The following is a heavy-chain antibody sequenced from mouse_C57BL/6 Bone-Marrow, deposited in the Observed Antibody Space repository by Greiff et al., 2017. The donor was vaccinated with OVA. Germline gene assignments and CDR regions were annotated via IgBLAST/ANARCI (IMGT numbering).Heavy chain of an antibody. Sequence: VQLQQSGAELARPGASVKMSCKASGYTFTSYTMHWVKQRPGQGLEWIGYINPSSGYTKYNQKFKDKATLTADKSSSTAYMQLSSLTSEDSAVYYCARFSYSNYEGFAYWGQGTLVTVSA. CDR2: INPSSGYT. V-gene: IGHV1-4*01. CDR3: ARFSYSNYEGFAY. CDR1: GYTFTSYT. D-gene: IGHD2-5*01. J-gene: IGHJ3*01.